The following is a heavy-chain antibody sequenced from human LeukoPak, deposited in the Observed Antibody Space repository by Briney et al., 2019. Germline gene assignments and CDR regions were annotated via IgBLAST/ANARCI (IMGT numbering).Heavy chain of an antibody. J-gene: IGHJ5*02. CDR3: ARGSNWLDP. Sequence: SETLSLTCTVSGASINNYYWSWIRQPPGKGLEWIGYIYYSGSTNYNASLKSRVTISKDTSKNQISLKLTFVTAADTAVYHCARGSNWLDPWGQGTLVTVSS. CDR1: GASINNYY. CDR2: IYYSGST. V-gene: IGHV4-59*01. D-gene: IGHD6-6*01.